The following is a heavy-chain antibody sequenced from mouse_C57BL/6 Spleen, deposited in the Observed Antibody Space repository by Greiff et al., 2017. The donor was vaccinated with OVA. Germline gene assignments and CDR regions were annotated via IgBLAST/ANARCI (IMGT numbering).Heavy chain of an antibody. V-gene: IGHV1-82*01. CDR3: ARGGQLRGGAWFAY. Sequence: VQLVESGPELVKPGASVQISCKASGYAFSSSWMNWVKQRPGKGLEWIGRIYPGDGDTNYNGKFKGKATLTADKSSSTAYMQLSSLTSEDSAVYFCARGGQLRGGAWFAYWGQGTLVTVSA. D-gene: IGHD3-2*02. CDR1: GYAFSSSW. J-gene: IGHJ3*01. CDR2: IYPGDGDT.